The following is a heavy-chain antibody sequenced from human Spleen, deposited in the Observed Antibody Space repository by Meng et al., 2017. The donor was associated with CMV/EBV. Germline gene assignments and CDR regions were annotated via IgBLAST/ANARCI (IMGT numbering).Heavy chain of an antibody. J-gene: IGHJ4*02. Sequence: LSSIHWWSWVRQPPGKGLEWIGELYHSGGTNYNPSLNSRVTISVDKSKNQFSLKLSSVTAADTAVYFCATLNDFWSGYYSESPVDYWGQGTLVTVSS. CDR1: LSSIHW. V-gene: IGHV4-4*01. CDR3: ATLNDFWSGYYSESPVDY. CDR2: LYHSGGT. D-gene: IGHD3-3*01.